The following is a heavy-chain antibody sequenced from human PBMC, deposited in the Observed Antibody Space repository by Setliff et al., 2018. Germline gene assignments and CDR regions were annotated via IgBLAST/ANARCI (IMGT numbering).Heavy chain of an antibody. CDR2: INPNSGGT. CDR1: GYTFTGYY. D-gene: IGHD3-22*01. CDR3: ARSRDGGYSSGYSGAFDI. V-gene: IGHV1-2*04. Sequence: ASVKVSCKASGYTFTGYYMHWVRQAPGQGLEWMGWINPNSGGTNYAQKFQGWVTMTRDTSISTAYMELSRLRSDDTAVYYCARSRDGGYSSGYSGAFDIWGQGTMVTVSS. J-gene: IGHJ3*02.